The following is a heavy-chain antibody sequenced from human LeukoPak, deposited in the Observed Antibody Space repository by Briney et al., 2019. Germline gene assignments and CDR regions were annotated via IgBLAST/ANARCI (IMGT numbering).Heavy chain of an antibody. CDR1: GGSISDYY. CDR2: IYYSGST. CDR3: ARGLLGYSSSWLGVAFDI. J-gene: IGHJ3*02. D-gene: IGHD6-13*01. Sequence: SETLSLTCTVSGGSISDYYWTWIRQPPGKGLEWVGYIYYSGSTNYNPSLKSRLTISVDTSKSQFSLKLSSVTAADTAVYHCARGLLGYSSSWLGVAFDIWGQGTMVSVSS. V-gene: IGHV4-59*01.